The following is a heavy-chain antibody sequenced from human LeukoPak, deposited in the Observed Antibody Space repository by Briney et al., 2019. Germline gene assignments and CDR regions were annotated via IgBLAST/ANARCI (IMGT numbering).Heavy chain of an antibody. CDR1: GFTFSSYA. Sequence: GGSLRLSCAASGFTFSSYAMSWVRQAPGKGLEWVATITEDGSGKYHVDSVRGRFTVSRDNTNKLLFLQMNSLRAEDTAVYHCAKARYSSGLDYWGQGTLVSVSS. CDR2: ITEDGSGK. CDR3: AKARYSSGLDY. J-gene: IGHJ4*02. D-gene: IGHD6-19*01. V-gene: IGHV3-7*01.